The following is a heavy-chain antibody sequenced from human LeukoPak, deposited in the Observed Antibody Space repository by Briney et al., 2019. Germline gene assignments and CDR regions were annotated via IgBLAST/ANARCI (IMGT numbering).Heavy chain of an antibody. Sequence: GGSLGLSCAASGFIFSSYDMHWVRQATGKGLEWVSAIHSPGDTHYAGSVKGRVTISRDNAENSVSLQLNSLRAGDTAVYYCVRGQCSSSGCSTRVSGLDVWGQGTVVTVFS. D-gene: IGHD2-2*01. CDR2: IHSPGDT. CDR3: VRGQCSSSGCSTRVSGLDV. V-gene: IGHV3-13*01. J-gene: IGHJ3*01. CDR1: GFIFSSYD.